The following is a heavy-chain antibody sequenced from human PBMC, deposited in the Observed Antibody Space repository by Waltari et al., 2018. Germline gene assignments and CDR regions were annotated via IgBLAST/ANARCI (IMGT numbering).Heavy chain of an antibody. CDR2: INHSGST. V-gene: IGHV4-34*01. D-gene: IGHD3-16*01. CDR3: ARHMGEPAYYFDY. Sequence: QVQLQQWGAGLLKPSETLSLTCAVYGGSFSGYYWSWIRQPPGKGLEWIGEINHSGSTNYNPSLKSRVTISVDTSKNQFSLKLSSVTAADTAVYYCARHMGEPAYYFDYWGQGTLVTVSS. CDR1: GGSFSGYY. J-gene: IGHJ4*02.